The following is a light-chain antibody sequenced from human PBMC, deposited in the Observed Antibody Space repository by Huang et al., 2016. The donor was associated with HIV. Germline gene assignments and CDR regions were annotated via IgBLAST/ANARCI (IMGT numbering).Light chain of an antibody. J-gene: IGKJ5*01. CDR1: QSLLHSNGYNY. Sequence: DIVMTQSPLSLPVTPGEPASIPCRSSQSLLHSNGYNYLDWYLQKPGQSAQLLIYLGSSRDSGVPDRFRGSGSGTDFTLKISRVEADDVGVYYCMQALQTPRTFGQGTRLEIK. V-gene: IGKV2-28*01. CDR2: LGS. CDR3: MQALQTPRT.